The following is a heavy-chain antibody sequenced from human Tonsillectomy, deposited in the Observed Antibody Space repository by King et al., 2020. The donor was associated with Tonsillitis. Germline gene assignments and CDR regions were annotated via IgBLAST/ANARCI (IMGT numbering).Heavy chain of an antibody. J-gene: IGHJ4*02. CDR2: IYHSGPT. V-gene: IGHV4-31*03. D-gene: IGHD4-17*01. Sequence: QLQLQESGPGLVRPSQTLSLICSVSGDSLTSGGYFWSWIRQHPDKGLEWIGSIYHSGPTYHTPSLRSRLFMSVPTSKNQFSLRLTSVTAADTAVYYCARNRDYGDYVDFWGQGTLVAVSS. CDR3: ARNRDYGDYVDF. CDR1: GDSLTSGGYF.